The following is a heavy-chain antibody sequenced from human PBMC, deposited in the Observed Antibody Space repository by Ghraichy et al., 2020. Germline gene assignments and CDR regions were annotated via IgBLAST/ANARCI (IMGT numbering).Heavy chain of an antibody. CDR3: SRGMWELPRREHYYYHYGMDV. Sequence: LSLTCAASGFTFSSYGMHWVRQAPGKGLEWVAVIWYDGSNKYYADSVKGRFTISRDNSKNTLYLQMNSLRAEDTAVYYCSRGMWELPRREHYYYHYGMDVWGQGTTVTVSS. J-gene: IGHJ6*02. D-gene: IGHD1-26*01. CDR1: GFTFSSYG. V-gene: IGHV3-33*01. CDR2: IWYDGSNK.